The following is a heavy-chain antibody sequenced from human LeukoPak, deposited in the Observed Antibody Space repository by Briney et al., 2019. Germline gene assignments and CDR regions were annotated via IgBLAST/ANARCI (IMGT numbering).Heavy chain of an antibody. J-gene: IGHJ4*02. D-gene: IGHD3-22*01. CDR3: AKVSRITKIVVVPFDY. CDR2: ISGSGGST. V-gene: IGHV3-23*01. Sequence: GGSLRLSCAASGFTFSSYAMSWVRQAPGKGLEWVSAISGSGGSTYYADSVKGRFTISRDNSKNTLYLQMNSLRAEDTAVYYCAKVSRITKIVVVPFDYWGQGTLVTVSS. CDR1: GFTFSSYA.